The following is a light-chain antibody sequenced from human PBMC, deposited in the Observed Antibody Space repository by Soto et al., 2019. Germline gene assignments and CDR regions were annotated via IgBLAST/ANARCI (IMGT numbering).Light chain of an antibody. V-gene: IGKV1-5*01. J-gene: IGKJ1*01. CDR3: QQYNSFPWT. CDR2: DAS. CDR1: QSVTTW. Sequence: DIPMTQSPSTLSASVGDRVTITCRASQSVTTWLAWYQQKPGKAPKLLIYDASTLESWVPLRFSGSGSGTEFTLTISSLQPDDFATYYCQQYNSFPWTFGQGTKVDIK.